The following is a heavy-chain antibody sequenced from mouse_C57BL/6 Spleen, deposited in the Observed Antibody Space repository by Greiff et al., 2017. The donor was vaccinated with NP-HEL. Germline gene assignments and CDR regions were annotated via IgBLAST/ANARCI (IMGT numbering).Heavy chain of an antibody. CDR3: TRRLRQPHFDY. Sequence: QVQLKESGAELVRPGASVTLSCKASGYTFTDYEMHWVKQTPVHGLEWIGAIDPETGGTAYNQKFKGKAILTADKSSSTAYMELRSLTSEDSAVYYCTRRLRQPHFDYWGQGTTLTVSS. D-gene: IGHD1-2*01. CDR1: GYTFTDYE. CDR2: IDPETGGT. V-gene: IGHV1-15*01. J-gene: IGHJ2*01.